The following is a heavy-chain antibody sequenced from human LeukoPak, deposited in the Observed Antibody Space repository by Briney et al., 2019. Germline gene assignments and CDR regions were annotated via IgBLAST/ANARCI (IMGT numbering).Heavy chain of an antibody. CDR2: ISSSGSTI. Sequence: GGSLRLSCAASGFTFSDYYMSWIRQAPGKGLEWVSYISSSGSTIYYADSVKGRFTISRDNAKNSLYLQMNSLRAEDTAVYYCARDSMSYGPDYFQHWGQGTLVTVSS. V-gene: IGHV3-11*04. CDR1: GFTFSDYY. CDR3: ARDSMSYGPDYFQH. J-gene: IGHJ1*01. D-gene: IGHD5-18*01.